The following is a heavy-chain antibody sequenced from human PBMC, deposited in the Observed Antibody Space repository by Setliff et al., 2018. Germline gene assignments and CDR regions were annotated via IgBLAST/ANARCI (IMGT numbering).Heavy chain of an antibody. V-gene: IGHV1-18*01. D-gene: IGHD2-2*01. J-gene: IGHJ3*01. CDR1: GYTFTNYG. CDR3: ARFGGSCSSSSCYASDL. CDR2: IITSTGKT. Sequence: ASVKVSCKASGYTFTNYGFHWVRQAPGQGLEWMAMIITSTGKTSYAQRFQGRVTVTTDTYTGTGYMELRSLRSDDTAMYFCARFGGSCSSSSCYASDLWGQGTTVTVSS.